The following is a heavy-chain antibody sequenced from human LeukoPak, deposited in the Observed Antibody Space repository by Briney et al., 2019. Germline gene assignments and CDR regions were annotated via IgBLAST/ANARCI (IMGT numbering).Heavy chain of an antibody. CDR2: ISGSGGDT. CDR1: GFTFRSHA. V-gene: IGHV3-23*01. CDR3: AKTTSGYSSGRYPGWPVDY. Sequence: PGGSLRLYCAASGFTFRSHAGCWGRQAPGKGLEWVSGISGSGGDTYYADVVEGRFTIFRDNSKNMVYLQMNSLSTEDTAVYYCAKTTSGYSSGRYPGWPVDYWGQGTLVTVSS. D-gene: IGHD6-19*01. J-gene: IGHJ4*02.